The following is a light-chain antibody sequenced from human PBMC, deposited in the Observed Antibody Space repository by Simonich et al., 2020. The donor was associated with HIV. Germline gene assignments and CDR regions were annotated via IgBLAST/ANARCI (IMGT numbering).Light chain of an antibody. V-gene: IGKV1-5*01. CDR2: SAS. J-gene: IGKJ1*01. CDR1: QSIINW. CDR3: QQYYSYPRT. Sequence: DIQMTQSPSTRSASVGDRVNTTCRASQSIINWLAWYQQKPRKAPKLLISSASTLQSGVPSMFSGSGSGTDFTLTISCLQSEDFATYYCQQYYSYPRTFGQGTKVEIK.